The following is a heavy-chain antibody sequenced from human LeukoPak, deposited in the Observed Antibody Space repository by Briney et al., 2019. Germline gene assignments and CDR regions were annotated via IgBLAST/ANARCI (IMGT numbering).Heavy chain of an antibody. Sequence: ASVKVSCKASGYTFTGYYMHWVRQAPGQGLEWMGWINPNSGGTNYAQKFQGRVTMTRDTSISTAYMELSRLRSDDTAVYYCASAYSSGWSDYYYYYYMDVWGKGTTVTISS. CDR1: GYTFTGYY. CDR3: ASAYSSGWSDYYYYYYMDV. J-gene: IGHJ6*03. D-gene: IGHD6-19*01. V-gene: IGHV1-2*02. CDR2: INPNSGGT.